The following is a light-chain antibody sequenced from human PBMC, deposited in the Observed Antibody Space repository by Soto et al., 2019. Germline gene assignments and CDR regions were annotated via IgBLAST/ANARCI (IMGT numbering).Light chain of an antibody. CDR1: QSVSSSY. CDR2: GGA. J-gene: IGKJ5*01. Sequence: EIVLTQSPATLSFSPGERATLSCRASQSVSSSYLAWYQQQPGEAPTILLYGGATSVTGIPDRISGSGCWTEFPLPTSRREPEDDAVYYCQQYGSTSRITFGQGTRLEIK. V-gene: IGKV3-20*01. CDR3: QQYGSTSRIT.